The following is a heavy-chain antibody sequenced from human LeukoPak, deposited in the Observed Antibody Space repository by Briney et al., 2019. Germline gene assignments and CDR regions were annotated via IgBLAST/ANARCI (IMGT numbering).Heavy chain of an antibody. Sequence: GASVKVSCKASGHTFTSYDINWVRQATGQGLEWMGWMNPNSGNTGYAQKFRGRVTMTRDTSISTAYMELSSLRSEDTAVYYCAKAGIVATVNADWFDPWGQGTLVTVSS. J-gene: IGHJ5*02. CDR2: MNPNSGNT. CDR1: GHTFTSYD. CDR3: AKAGIVATVNADWFDP. V-gene: IGHV1-8*01. D-gene: IGHD5-12*01.